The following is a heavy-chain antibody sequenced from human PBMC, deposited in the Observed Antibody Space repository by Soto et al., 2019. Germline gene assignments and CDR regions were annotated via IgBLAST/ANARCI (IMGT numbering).Heavy chain of an antibody. V-gene: IGHV3-21*01. Sequence: GGSLRLSCAASGFTFSSYSMNWVHQAPGKGLEWVSSISSSSSYIYYADSVKGRFTISRDNAKNSLYLQMNSLRAEDTAVYYCARGSAAASPYYYYGMDVWGQGTTVTVSS. CDR1: GFTFSSYS. J-gene: IGHJ6*02. CDR3: ARGSAAASPYYYYGMDV. CDR2: ISSSSSYI. D-gene: IGHD6-13*01.